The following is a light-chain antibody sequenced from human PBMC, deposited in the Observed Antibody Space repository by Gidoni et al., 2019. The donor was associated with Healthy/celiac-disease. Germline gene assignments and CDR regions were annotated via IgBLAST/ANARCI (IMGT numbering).Light chain of an antibody. J-gene: IGKJ4*01. CDR3: QQLNSYPLT. Sequence: IQLTQSPSFLSASVGDRVTITFRASQGISSYLDWYQQKPGKAPKLLIYAASKLQSGVPSRFSGSGSGKEFNLTISSLQPEDFATYYCQQLNSYPLTCGGGTKVEIK. V-gene: IGKV1-9*01. CDR2: AAS. CDR1: QGISSY.